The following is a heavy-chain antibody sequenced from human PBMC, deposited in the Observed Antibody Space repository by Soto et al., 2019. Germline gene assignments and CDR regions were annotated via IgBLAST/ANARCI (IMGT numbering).Heavy chain of an antibody. CDR1: GGIFSNYG. Sequence: GASVKVSCKASGGIFSNYGISWVRQAPGQGLEWMGGIIPVFGTPHYAQKFQDRVTITADESTSTVYMEVSSLTSEDTAVYYCARGDATKIIVTTYYGLDVWGQGTTVTVSS. CDR2: IIPVFGTP. J-gene: IGHJ6*02. V-gene: IGHV1-69*13. D-gene: IGHD3-22*01. CDR3: ARGDATKIIVTTYYGLDV.